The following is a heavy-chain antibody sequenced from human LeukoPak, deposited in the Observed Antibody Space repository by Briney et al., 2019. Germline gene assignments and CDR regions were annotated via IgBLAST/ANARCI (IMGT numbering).Heavy chain of an antibody. J-gene: IGHJ3*02. D-gene: IGHD3-10*01. V-gene: IGHV4-30-4*01. CDR3: ARGSLWFGAHAFDI. CDR2: IYYSGST. Sequence: SETLSLTCTVSGGSISSGDYYWSWLRQPPGKGLEWIGYIYYSGSTYYNPSLKSRVTISVDTSKNQFSLKLSSVTAADTAVYYCARGSLWFGAHAFDIWGQGTMVTVSS. CDR1: GGSISSGDYY.